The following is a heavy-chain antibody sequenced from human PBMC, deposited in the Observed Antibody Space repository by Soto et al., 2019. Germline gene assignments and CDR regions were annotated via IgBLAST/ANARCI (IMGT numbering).Heavy chain of an antibody. CDR2: IYYSGST. J-gene: IGHJ6*02. Sequence: QVQLQESGPGLVKPSQTLSLTCTVSGGSISSGDYYWSWIRQPPGKGLEWIGYIYYSGSTYYNPSLXSXVXLXIDPSKNQFSLKLSSVTAADTAVYYCARASPVVTDVWGQGTPVTVSS. D-gene: IGHD5-18*01. CDR3: ARASPVVTDV. CDR1: GGSISSGDYY. V-gene: IGHV4-30-4*01.